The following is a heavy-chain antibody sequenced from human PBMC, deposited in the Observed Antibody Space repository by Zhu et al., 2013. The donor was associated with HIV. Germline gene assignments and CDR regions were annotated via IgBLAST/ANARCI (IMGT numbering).Heavy chain of an antibody. J-gene: IGHJ6*02. CDR1: GGTFSSYA. Sequence: QVQLVQSGAEVKKSGSSVKVSCKASGGTFSSYAISWVRQAPGQGLEWMGGIIPIFGTANYAQKFQGRVTITADESTSTAYMELSSLRSEDTAVYYCARGVRSGSYYKRQWAYYYYGMDVWGQGTTVTVSS. V-gene: IGHV1-69*01. CDR2: IIPIFGTA. CDR3: ARGVRSGSYYKRQWAYYYYGMDV. D-gene: IGHD3-10*01.